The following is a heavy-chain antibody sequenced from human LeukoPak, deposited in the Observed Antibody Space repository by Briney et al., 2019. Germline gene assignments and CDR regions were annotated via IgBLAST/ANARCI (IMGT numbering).Heavy chain of an antibody. Sequence: SETLSVTCTVSGGSISSYYWNWIRQSPGKGLEWIGYIYYSGSTNYNPSLKSRVTISVDTSKNQFSLKLSSVTAADMAVYYCARSSKDDYGDYGLDYWGQGTLVTVSS. J-gene: IGHJ4*02. CDR1: GGSISSYY. V-gene: IGHV4-59*01. CDR2: IYYSGST. CDR3: ARSSKDDYGDYGLDY. D-gene: IGHD4-17*01.